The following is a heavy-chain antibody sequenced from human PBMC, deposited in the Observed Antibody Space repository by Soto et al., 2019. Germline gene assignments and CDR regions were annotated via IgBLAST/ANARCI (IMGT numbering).Heavy chain of an antibody. CDR1: VFTFSAYA. CDR2: ISGGGATT. J-gene: IGHJ4*02. V-gene: IGHV3-23*01. CDR3: AKFGMATTKRSPPYYFDY. Sequence: GGSLSLCSVASVFTFSAYALSWFRQGRVKGLEWGSIISGGGATTYYVDSVKGRFTISRGNSKNTFYLQMNSLRAEDTAVYYCAKFGMATTKRSPPYYFDYWGQGTLVTVSS. D-gene: IGHD1-1*01.